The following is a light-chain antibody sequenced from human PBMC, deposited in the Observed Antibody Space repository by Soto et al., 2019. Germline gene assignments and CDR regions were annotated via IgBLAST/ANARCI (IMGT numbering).Light chain of an antibody. Sequence: DIQMTQSPATLAVSLGDRATINCRSSQSVLYRSTNKYCLAWYQQKPGQPPKLLIYWASTRDSGVPDRFTGSGSGTDFTLTISSLQADDLAVYYCQQYYSSPRTFGQGTKVDIK. J-gene: IGKJ1*01. CDR3: QQYYSSPRT. V-gene: IGKV4-1*01. CDR1: QSVLYRSTNKYC. CDR2: WAS.